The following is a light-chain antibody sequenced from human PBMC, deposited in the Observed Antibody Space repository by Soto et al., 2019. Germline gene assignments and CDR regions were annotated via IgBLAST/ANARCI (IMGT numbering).Light chain of an antibody. CDR3: QQYSTYPYI. Sequence: IRMTQSPSSFSASTGDRVTITRRASQSINRWLAWYQQKPGKAPKLLIYKASSLESGVPSRFSGGGIGTEFSLSISSLQPDDFATYYCQQYSTYPYIFGQGTKVDI. J-gene: IGKJ2*01. V-gene: IGKV1-5*03. CDR2: KAS. CDR1: QSINRW.